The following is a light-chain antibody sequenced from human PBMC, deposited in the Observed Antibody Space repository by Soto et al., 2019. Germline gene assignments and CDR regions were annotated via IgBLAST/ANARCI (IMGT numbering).Light chain of an antibody. V-gene: IGLV2-14*01. CDR1: SRDIGTYDY. Sequence: QSALTQPASVSGSPGQSITISCTGTSRDIGTYDYVSWYQHLPGQAPKLIIYEVNNRPSGVPDRFSGSKSGNTASLTISGLQTDDEGDYYCTSYTRTTTLAVFGGGTKLPVL. CDR2: EVN. CDR3: TSYTRTTTLAV. J-gene: IGLJ2*01.